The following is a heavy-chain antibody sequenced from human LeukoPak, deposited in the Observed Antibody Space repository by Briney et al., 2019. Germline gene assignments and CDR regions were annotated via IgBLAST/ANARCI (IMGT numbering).Heavy chain of an antibody. CDR3: ATTFRGVIITRLDY. J-gene: IGHJ4*02. CDR1: GFSFSGYA. V-gene: IGHV3-30*04. D-gene: IGHD3-10*01. CDR2: ISHDEKNK. Sequence: GRALRLSCAASGFSFSGYAMHWVRRTPGNGLEWVAVISHDEKNKFYADSVKGRFTIYRDNSKNTLFLQMNSLRAEDTAFYYCATTFRGVIITRLDYWGQGALVTVSS.